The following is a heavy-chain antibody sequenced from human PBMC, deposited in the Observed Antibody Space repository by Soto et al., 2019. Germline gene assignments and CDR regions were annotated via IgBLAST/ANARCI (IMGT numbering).Heavy chain of an antibody. CDR1: GGTSSSYT. CDR3: ARAPYSYDSTGYRGGDN. D-gene: IGHD3-22*01. J-gene: IGHJ4*02. Sequence: QVQLVQSGAEVKKPGSSVKVSCKASGGTSSSYTISWVRQAPGQGLEWMGRIIPVLGITYYAQKFQGRVTTTADKSTRTAYMELTSLRSEDTAVYFCARAPYSYDSTGYRGGDNWGQGTLVTVAS. CDR2: IIPVLGIT. V-gene: IGHV1-69*02.